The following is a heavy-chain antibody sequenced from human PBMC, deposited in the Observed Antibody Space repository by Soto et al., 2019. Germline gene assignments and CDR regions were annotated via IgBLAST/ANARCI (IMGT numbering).Heavy chain of an antibody. CDR2: ITIYNGNT. J-gene: IGHJ4*02. CDR3: ERIAAARTRWYFDN. D-gene: IGHD6-13*01. CDR1: GYVFTSYG. Sequence: QVQLVQSGAAVTESGASVTVSCKASGYVFTSYGISWVRQAPGQGLEWMGWITIYNGNTNYAQKFQERVAMTTDTSTTTAYMELRNLTSDDTAVYYCERIAAARTRWYFDNWGQGTLVTVSS. V-gene: IGHV1-18*04.